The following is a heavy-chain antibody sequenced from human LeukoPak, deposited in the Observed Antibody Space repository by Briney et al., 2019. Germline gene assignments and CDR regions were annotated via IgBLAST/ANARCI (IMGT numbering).Heavy chain of an antibody. V-gene: IGHV1-69*13. J-gene: IGHJ6*02. CDR2: IIPIFGTA. Sequence: ASVKVSCKASGYTFTSYGISWVRQAPGQGLEWMGGIIPIFGTANYAQKFQGRVTITADESTSTAYMELSSLRSEDTAVYYCARGPLGYCSSTSCYIYGMDVWGQGTTVTVSS. D-gene: IGHD2-2*02. CDR1: GYTFTSYG. CDR3: ARGPLGYCSSTSCYIYGMDV.